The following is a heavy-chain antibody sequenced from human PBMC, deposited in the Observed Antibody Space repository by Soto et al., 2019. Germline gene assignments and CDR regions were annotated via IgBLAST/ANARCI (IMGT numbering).Heavy chain of an antibody. CDR2: IYYNGDT. CDR1: GGSISSSSYN. V-gene: IGHV4-39*01. CDR3: ARFSGNAFDI. J-gene: IGHJ3*02. Sequence: SETLSLTCSVSGGSISSSSYNWDWIRQPPGKGLEWIGTIYYNGDTDYNPSLKRRATISVDASDYQFSLKLSSVTAADTSIYYCARFSGNAFDIWGHGTMVTVSS.